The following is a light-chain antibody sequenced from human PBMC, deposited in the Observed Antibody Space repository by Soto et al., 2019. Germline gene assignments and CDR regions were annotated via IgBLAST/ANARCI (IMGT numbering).Light chain of an antibody. V-gene: IGLV2-14*01. CDR1: SNDVGGYNY. CDR2: GVS. Sequence: QSVLAQPASVSGSPGQSITISCTGTSNDVGGYNYVSWYQQHPGKAPRLIIYGVSNRPSGFSDRFSGSKSGNTASLTISGLQAEDEGDYYCSSYTGTNIVVFGGGTKVTVL. CDR3: SSYTGTNIVV. J-gene: IGLJ2*01.